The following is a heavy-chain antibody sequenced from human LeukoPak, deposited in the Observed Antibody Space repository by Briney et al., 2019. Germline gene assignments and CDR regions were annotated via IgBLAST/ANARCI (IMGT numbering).Heavy chain of an antibody. D-gene: IGHD2-2*01. CDR2: IYYSGST. V-gene: IGHV4-61*01. Sequence: PSETLPLTCTVSGGSVSSGSYYWSWIRQPPGKGLEWIGYIYYSGSTNYNPSLKSRVTISVDTSKDQFSLKLSSVTAADTAVYYCARGRVVVPAPDDYWGQGTLVTVSS. CDR3: ARGRVVVPAPDDY. J-gene: IGHJ4*02. CDR1: GGSVSSGSYY.